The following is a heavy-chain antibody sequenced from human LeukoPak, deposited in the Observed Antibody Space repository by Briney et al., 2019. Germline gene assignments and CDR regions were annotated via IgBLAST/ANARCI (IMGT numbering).Heavy chain of an antibody. J-gene: IGHJ4*02. D-gene: IGHD2-21*02. Sequence: GGSLRLSCAASGFTFDRFTIHWVRQTPGKGLEWVSLINRRGHTFYADSVKGRFTISRDNSRNSVFLQMNSLRPEDTALYHCAKEVDCPSDCLFFHSWGQGALVTVSS. CDR2: INRRGHT. CDR3: AKEVDCPSDCLFFHS. CDR1: GFTFDRFT. V-gene: IGHV3-43*01.